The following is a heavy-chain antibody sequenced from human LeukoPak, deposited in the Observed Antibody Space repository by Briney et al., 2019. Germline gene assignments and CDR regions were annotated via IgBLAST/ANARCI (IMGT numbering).Heavy chain of an antibody. D-gene: IGHD3-10*01. J-gene: IGHJ4*02. Sequence: ASVKVSCKASGYTFTGYYMHWVRQAPGQGLEWMGWINPNSGGTNYAQKFQGRVTMTRDTSISTAYMELSRLRSDDTAVYYCARVIYGSGYFDYWGQGTLVTVSS. CDR3: ARVIYGSGYFDY. CDR2: INPNSGGT. CDR1: GYTFTGYY. V-gene: IGHV1-2*02.